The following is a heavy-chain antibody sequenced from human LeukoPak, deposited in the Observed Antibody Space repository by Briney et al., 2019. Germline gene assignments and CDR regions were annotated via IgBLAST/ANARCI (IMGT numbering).Heavy chain of an antibody. V-gene: IGHV3-21*01. CDR2: IGTDGSYI. D-gene: IGHD1-1*01. J-gene: IGHJ3*02. CDR3: ARKMKTGDRVGTFDI. Sequence: GGSLRLSCAASGFTFSSHNMNWVRQAPMKGLDLVSSIGTDGSYIYYADSVQGRFTISRDNAKNSLYLQMNSLTGEDTAVYYCARKMKTGDRVGTFDIWGQGTMVTVSS. CDR1: GFTFSSHN.